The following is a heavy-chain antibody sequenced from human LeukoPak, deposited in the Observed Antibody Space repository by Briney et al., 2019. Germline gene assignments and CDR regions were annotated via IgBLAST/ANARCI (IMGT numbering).Heavy chain of an antibody. V-gene: IGHV3-53*01. CDR3: ARDLPDQGAY. CDR2: MYRSDAT. CDR1: GPTVSSNY. Sequence: GGSLRLSCAASGPTVSSNYMSWVRQAPGKGLEWVSVMYRSDATYYADSVKGRLTMSRDSSKNTVYLQMNSLRSEDTAVYYCARDLPDQGAYWGQGTLVIVSS. J-gene: IGHJ4*02. D-gene: IGHD1-14*01.